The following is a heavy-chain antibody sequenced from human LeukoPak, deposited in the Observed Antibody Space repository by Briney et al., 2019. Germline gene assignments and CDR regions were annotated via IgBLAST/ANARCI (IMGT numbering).Heavy chain of an antibody. J-gene: IGHJ4*02. D-gene: IGHD1-1*01. Sequence: GGSLRLSCAASGFTFSSYAMSWVRQAPGKGLEWVSAISGGGITYYADSVKGRFTISRDNSKNTLYLQMNSLRAEDTAVYYCAKVLHNWNDDLGAFDSWGQGTLVTVSS. CDR2: ISGGGIT. V-gene: IGHV3-23*01. CDR3: AKVLHNWNDDLGAFDS. CDR1: GFTFSSYA.